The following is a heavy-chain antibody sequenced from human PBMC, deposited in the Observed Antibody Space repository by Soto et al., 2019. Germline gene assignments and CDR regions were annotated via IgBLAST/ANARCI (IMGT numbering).Heavy chain of an antibody. J-gene: IGHJ6*02. CDR1: GFTFDDYT. CDR3: AKEWGAGPTYYSYYYGMDV. Sequence: EVQLVESGGVVVQPGGSLRLSCAASGFTFDDYTMHWVRQAPGKGLEWVSLISWDGGSTYYADSVKGRFTISRDNSKNSLYLQMNSLRTEDTALYYCAKEWGAGPTYYSYYYGMDVWGQGTTVTVSS. V-gene: IGHV3-43*01. CDR2: ISWDGGST. D-gene: IGHD1-26*01.